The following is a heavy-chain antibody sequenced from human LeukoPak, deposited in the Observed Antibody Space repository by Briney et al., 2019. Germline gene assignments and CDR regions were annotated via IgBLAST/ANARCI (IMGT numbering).Heavy chain of an antibody. D-gene: IGHD3-9*01. CDR1: GFTFSSYW. CDR3: ARGDLRSFDWPDY. Sequence: PGGSPRLSCAASGFTFSSYWMHWVRQAPGKGLVWVSRINSDASSTSYADSVKGRFTISRDNAKNTLFLQMNSLRAEDTAVYYCARGDLRSFDWPDYWGQGTLVTVSS. V-gene: IGHV3-74*01. J-gene: IGHJ4*02. CDR2: INSDASST.